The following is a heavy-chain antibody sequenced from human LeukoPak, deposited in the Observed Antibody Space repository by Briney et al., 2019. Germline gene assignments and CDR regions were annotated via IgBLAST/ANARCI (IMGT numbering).Heavy chain of an antibody. D-gene: IGHD3-3*01. CDR3: ARDRTYYDFWSGYADY. J-gene: IGHJ4*02. Sequence: GGSLRLSCAASGFTFSSDWMSWVRQAPGKGLEWVANIKQDGSEKYYVDSVKGRFTISRDNAKNSLYLQMNSLRAEDTAVYYCARDRTYYDFWSGYADYWGQGTLVTVSS. V-gene: IGHV3-7*01. CDR2: IKQDGSEK. CDR1: GFTFSSDW.